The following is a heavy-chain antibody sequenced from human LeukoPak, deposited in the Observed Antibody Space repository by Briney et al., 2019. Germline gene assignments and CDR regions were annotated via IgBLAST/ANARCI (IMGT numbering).Heavy chain of an antibody. J-gene: IGHJ4*02. CDR3: VRVVDHVPY. D-gene: IGHD3-9*01. CDR2: IYSGGNT. V-gene: IGHV3-53*01. CDR1: GFTFNSYS. Sequence: GGSLRLSCAASGFTFNSYSMNWVRQTPGKGLEWVSVIYSGGNTYYAASVKGRFTISRDISNNILYLQMNSLRAEDTAVYYCVRVVDHVPYWGQGTLVTVS.